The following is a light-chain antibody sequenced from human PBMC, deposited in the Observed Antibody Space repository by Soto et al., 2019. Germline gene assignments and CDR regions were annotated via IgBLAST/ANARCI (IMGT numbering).Light chain of an antibody. Sequence: HSALTQPPSASGSPGQSVTISCTGTSSDVGGYNYVSWYQHHPGKAPKLMIYEVNKRPSGVSDRFSGSKSGNTASLTVSGLQAEDEADYYCSSYAGSKSLGVFGEGTKVTVL. CDR3: SSYAGSKSLGV. V-gene: IGLV2-8*01. CDR1: SSDVGGYNY. CDR2: EVN. J-gene: IGLJ2*01.